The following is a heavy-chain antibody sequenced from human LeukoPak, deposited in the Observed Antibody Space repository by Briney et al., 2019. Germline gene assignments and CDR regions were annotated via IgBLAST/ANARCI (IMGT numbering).Heavy chain of an antibody. D-gene: IGHD3-3*01. CDR3: ASGYYDFWSGYPYYFDY. Sequence: GGSLRLFCAASGFTFSDYYMSWIRQAPGKGLEWVSYISSSGSTIYYADSVKGRFTISRDNAKNSLYLQMNSLRAEDTAVYYCASGYYDFWSGYPYYFDYWGQGTLVTVSS. J-gene: IGHJ4*02. CDR1: GFTFSDYY. V-gene: IGHV3-11*04. CDR2: ISSSGSTI.